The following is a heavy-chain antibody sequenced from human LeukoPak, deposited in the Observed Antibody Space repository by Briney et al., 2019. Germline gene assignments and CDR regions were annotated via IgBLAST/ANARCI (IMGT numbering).Heavy chain of an antibody. Sequence: ASVKVSCKASGYTFTSYGISWVRQAPGQGLEWMGWISAYNGNTNYAQKFQGRVTMTEDTSTDTAYMELSSLRSEDTAVYYCAINKYYYYYMDVWGKGTTVTVSS. CDR3: AINKYYYYYMDV. J-gene: IGHJ6*03. CDR2: ISAYNGNT. CDR1: GYTFTSYG. D-gene: IGHD1/OR15-1a*01. V-gene: IGHV1-18*01.